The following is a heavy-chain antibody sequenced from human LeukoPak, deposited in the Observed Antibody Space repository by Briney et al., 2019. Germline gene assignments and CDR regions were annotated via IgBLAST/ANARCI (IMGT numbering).Heavy chain of an antibody. Sequence: GGSLRLSCAASGFTFSSYTMNWVRRAPGKGLEWVSYISSSSSAIFYADSVKGRFTISRDNAKNSLYLQMNSLRDEDTAVYYCARAPWNYFDYWGQGTLVTVSS. CDR3: ARAPWNYFDY. J-gene: IGHJ4*02. V-gene: IGHV3-48*02. CDR1: GFTFSSYT. CDR2: ISSSSSAI. D-gene: IGHD1-1*01.